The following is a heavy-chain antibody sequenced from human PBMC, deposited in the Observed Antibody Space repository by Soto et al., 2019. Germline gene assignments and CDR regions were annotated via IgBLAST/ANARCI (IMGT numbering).Heavy chain of an antibody. CDR3: AAGAASSRNLAPYYLDF. V-gene: IGHV4-59*01. CDR1: GGSMRNYF. J-gene: IGHJ4*02. Sequence: PSETLSLTCTVSGGSMRNYFWTWIRQPPGKGLEWIGYIHYSGTTSFFPSYNPSLRSRVTISEDTSKNQFSLKLLSVTTADTAVYFCAAGAASSRNLAPYYLDFWGQGTLVT. CDR2: IHYSGTT. D-gene: IGHD6-13*01.